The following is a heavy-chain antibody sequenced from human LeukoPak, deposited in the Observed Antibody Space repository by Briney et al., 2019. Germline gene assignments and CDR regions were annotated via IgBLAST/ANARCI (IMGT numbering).Heavy chain of an antibody. D-gene: IGHD5-12*01. J-gene: IGHJ4*01. CDR3: ARDHRYAFDN. Sequence: GGSLRLSCAASGFNFIDYSMNWVRQAPGKGLEWISYIGISSGNTKYADSVKGRFTISRDKARNSLYLQMNSLRVEDTAMYYCARDHRYAFDNWGHGTLVTVSS. CDR1: GFNFIDYS. V-gene: IGHV3-48*01. CDR2: IGISSGNT.